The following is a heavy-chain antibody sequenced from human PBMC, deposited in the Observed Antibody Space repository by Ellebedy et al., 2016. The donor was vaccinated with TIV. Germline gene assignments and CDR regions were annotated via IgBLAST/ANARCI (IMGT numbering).Heavy chain of an antibody. CDR1: GFTFRIYD. CDR2: VSFDGSIK. J-gene: IGHJ4*02. V-gene: IGHV3-30-3*01. CDR3: ARADGDYDYYFDY. D-gene: IGHD4-17*01. Sequence: GESLKISCAASGFTFRIYDMHWVRQAPGKGLQWVAVVSFDGSIKYYADSVKGRFTISRDNSKNTLYLQMNSLRPEDTAVYYCARADGDYDYYFDYWGQGTLVTVSS.